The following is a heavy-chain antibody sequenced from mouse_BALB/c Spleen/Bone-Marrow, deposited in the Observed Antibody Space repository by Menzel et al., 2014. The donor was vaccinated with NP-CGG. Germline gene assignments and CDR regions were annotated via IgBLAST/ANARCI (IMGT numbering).Heavy chain of an antibody. Sequence: QVQLKQSGAELVKPGASVKMSCKASGYTFTSYNMDWVKQTPGQGLEWIGTIYPGNGDTSYNQKFKGKATLTADKSSSTAYMQLSSLTSEDSAVYYCARSNWDGGNYFDYWGQGTTLTVSS. CDR3: ARSNWDGGNYFDY. CDR2: IYPGNGDT. J-gene: IGHJ2*01. V-gene: IGHV1-12*01. CDR1: GYTFTSYN. D-gene: IGHD4-1*01.